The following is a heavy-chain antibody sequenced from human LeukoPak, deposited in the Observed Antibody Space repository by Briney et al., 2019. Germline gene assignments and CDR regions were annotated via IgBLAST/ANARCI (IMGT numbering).Heavy chain of an antibody. CDR2: IYYSGSGST. CDR3: ARTGSQFDP. Sequence: SETLSLTCTVSGGSISGYYWSWIRQPPGKGLEWIGYIYYSGSGSTNYNPSLKSRVTISVDTSKNQFSLKLSSVTAADTAVYYCARTGSQFDPWGQGTLVTVSS. J-gene: IGHJ5*02. V-gene: IGHV4-59*01. CDR1: GGSISGYY.